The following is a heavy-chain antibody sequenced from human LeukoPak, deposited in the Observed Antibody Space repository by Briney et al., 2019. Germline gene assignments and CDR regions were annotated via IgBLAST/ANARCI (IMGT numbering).Heavy chain of an antibody. J-gene: IGHJ4*02. D-gene: IGHD6-19*01. CDR2: INPSGGNT. V-gene: IGHV1-46*01. CDR3: AGENRGTGYTSDRNFDH. CDR1: GYTFLTYY. Sequence: GASVKVSCKASGYTFLTYYMHWVRQAPGQGFEWMGIINPSGGNTNYAQKFQGRVTMTRDTTTSTVYMELSSLRSEDTAVYYCAGENRGTGYTSDRNFDHWGQGTLVTVSS.